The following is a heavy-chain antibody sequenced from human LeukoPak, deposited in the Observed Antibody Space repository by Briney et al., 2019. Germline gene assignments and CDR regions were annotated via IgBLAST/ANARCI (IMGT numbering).Heavy chain of an antibody. CDR3: ARDWGYDILRDYYYYGMDV. CDR1: GYTFTSYY. Sequence: ASVKVSCKASGYTFTSYYMHWVRQAPGQGLEWMGIINPSGGSTSYAQKFQGRVTMTRDTSTSTVYMELSSLRSEDTAVYYCARDWGYDILRDYYYYGMDVWGQGTTVTVSS. CDR2: INPSGGST. V-gene: IGHV1-46*01. D-gene: IGHD3-9*01. J-gene: IGHJ6*02.